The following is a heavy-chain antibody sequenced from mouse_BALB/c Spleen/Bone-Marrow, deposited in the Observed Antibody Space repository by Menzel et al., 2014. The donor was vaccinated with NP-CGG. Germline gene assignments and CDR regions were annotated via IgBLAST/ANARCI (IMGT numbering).Heavy chain of an antibody. CDR1: GFTFSSYG. Sequence: EVQLQESGGGLVQPGGSLKLSCAASGFTFSSYGMSWVRQTPDKRLELVATINSNGGSTYYPDSVKGRFTISRDNAKNTLYLQMSSLKSEDTAMYYCARDDVWYAMDYWGQGTSVTVSS. CDR2: INSNGGST. CDR3: ARDDVWYAMDY. J-gene: IGHJ4*01. V-gene: IGHV5-6-3*01.